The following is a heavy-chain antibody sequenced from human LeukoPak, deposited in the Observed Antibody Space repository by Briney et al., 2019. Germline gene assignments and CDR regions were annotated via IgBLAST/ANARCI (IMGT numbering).Heavy chain of an antibody. Sequence: GGSLRLSCAASGFTFSSYWMHWVRQAPGKGLVWVSRINTDGSSTRYADSVKGRFTISRDNAKNTLDLQMNSLRAEDTAVYYCARVLYYYESSGVDYWGQGTLVTVSS. CDR3: ARVLYYYESSGVDY. CDR1: GFTFSSYW. J-gene: IGHJ4*02. V-gene: IGHV3-74*01. CDR2: INTDGSST. D-gene: IGHD3-22*01.